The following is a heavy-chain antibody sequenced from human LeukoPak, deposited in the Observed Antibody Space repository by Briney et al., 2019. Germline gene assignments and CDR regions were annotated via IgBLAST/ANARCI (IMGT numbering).Heavy chain of an antibody. V-gene: IGHV1-69*02. CDR2: IIPILGIA. CDR1: GGTFSSYT. J-gene: IGHJ4*02. D-gene: IGHD4-23*01. CDR3: ATTTVVTLDY. Sequence: SVKVSCKASGGTFSSYTISWVRQAPAQGLEWMGRIIPILGIANYAQKFQGRVTITADKSTSTAYMELSGLRSEDTAVYYCATTTVVTLDYWGQGTLVTVSS.